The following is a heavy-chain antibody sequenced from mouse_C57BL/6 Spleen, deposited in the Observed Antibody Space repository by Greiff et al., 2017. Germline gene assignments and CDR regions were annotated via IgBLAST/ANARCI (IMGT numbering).Heavy chain of an antibody. J-gene: IGHJ2*01. CDR2: IYPGSGST. Sequence: QVQLQQSGAELVKPGASVKMSCKASGYTFTSYWITWVKQRPGQGLEWIGDIYPGSGSTNYNEKFKSKATLTVDTSSSTAYMQLNSLTSESSAVFYSAGEGGLGFDFDYWGQGTTLTVSS. V-gene: IGHV1-55*01. CDR1: GYTFTSYW. CDR3: AGEGGLGFDFDY. D-gene: IGHD2-13*01.